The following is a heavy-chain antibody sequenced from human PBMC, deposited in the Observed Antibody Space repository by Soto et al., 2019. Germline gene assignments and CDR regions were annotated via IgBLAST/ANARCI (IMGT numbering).Heavy chain of an antibody. Sequence: EVQLVESGGGLIQPGGSLRLSCAASGFTVSSNYMSWVRQAPGKGMEWVSVIYSGGSTYYADSVKGRFTISRDNSKNTLYLQMNSLRAEATAVYYCARIRIADPGYFDYWGQGTLVTVAS. J-gene: IGHJ4*02. CDR1: GFTVSSNY. D-gene: IGHD6-13*01. V-gene: IGHV3-53*01. CDR2: IYSGGST. CDR3: ARIRIADPGYFDY.